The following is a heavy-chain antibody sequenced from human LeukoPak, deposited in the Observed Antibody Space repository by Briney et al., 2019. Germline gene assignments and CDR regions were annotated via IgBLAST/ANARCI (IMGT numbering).Heavy chain of an antibody. CDR3: AREAAVAGTLSKVFDYYYYMDV. CDR1: GGSISSYY. V-gene: IGHV4-59*01. D-gene: IGHD6-19*01. Sequence: PSETLSLTCTVSGGSISSYYWSWIRQPPGKGLEWIGYIYYSGSTNYNPSLKSRVTISVDTSKNQFSLKLSSVTAADTAVYYCAREAAVAGTLSKVFDYYYYMDVWGKGTTVTVSS. CDR2: IYYSGST. J-gene: IGHJ6*03.